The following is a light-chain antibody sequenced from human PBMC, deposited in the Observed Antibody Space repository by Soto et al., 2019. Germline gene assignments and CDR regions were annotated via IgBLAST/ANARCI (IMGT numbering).Light chain of an antibody. CDR2: GAS. Sequence: IVMTQSPATLSVSPGERATLSCRASQSVGGDLAWYQRKPGQAPRLLIYGASSRAPGIPARFSGSGSGTEFTLTIGSLQSEDIAVYYCQQYENWPQLTFGGGTKVEIK. J-gene: IGKJ4*01. V-gene: IGKV3-15*01. CDR3: QQYENWPQLT. CDR1: QSVGGD.